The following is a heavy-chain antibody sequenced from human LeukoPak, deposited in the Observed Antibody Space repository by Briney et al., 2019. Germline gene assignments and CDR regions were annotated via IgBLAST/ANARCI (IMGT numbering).Heavy chain of an antibody. CDR2: IYSGGST. CDR1: GFTVSSNY. V-gene: IGHV3-66*01. J-gene: IGHJ4*02. D-gene: IGHD3-9*01. Sequence: GGSLTLSCAVSGFTVSSNYMRWVRQAPGEGGEWGSDIYSGGSTYYADSVKGRFTISRDNSKNTLYLQMNNLRAEDTAVYYCARDPRSRSYDILTGYSHWGQGTLATVSS. CDR3: ARDPRSRSYDILTGYSH.